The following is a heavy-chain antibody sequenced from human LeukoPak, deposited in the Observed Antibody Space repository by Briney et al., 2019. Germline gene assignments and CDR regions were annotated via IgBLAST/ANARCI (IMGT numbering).Heavy chain of an antibody. Sequence: SETLSLTCTVSGGSISSYYWSWIRQPPGKGLEWIGYIYYSGSTNYNPSLKRRVTISVDTSKNQFSLKLSSVTAADTAVYYCARRGQEYYYDSSGYSGPAFDIWGQGTMVTVSS. V-gene: IGHV4-59*08. D-gene: IGHD3-22*01. CDR3: ARRGQEYYYDSSGYSGPAFDI. J-gene: IGHJ3*02. CDR2: IYYSGST. CDR1: GGSISSYY.